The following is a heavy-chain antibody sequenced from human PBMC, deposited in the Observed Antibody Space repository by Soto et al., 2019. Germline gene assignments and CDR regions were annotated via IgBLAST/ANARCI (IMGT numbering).Heavy chain of an antibody. V-gene: IGHV4-30-4*01. D-gene: IGHD3-16*01. CDR2: IFNSGSA. CDR1: GGSISRGDNY. Sequence: SETLSLTCTVSGGSISRGDNYWSWIRQPPGKGLEWIGDIFNSGSAHYNPSLKNRITISIDTSKNQFLLKLTSVTAAETAVYLCDRDVKVFERAGDYYVFDIWGQGMMVTGS. J-gene: IGHJ4*02. CDR3: DRDVKVFERAGDYYVFDI.